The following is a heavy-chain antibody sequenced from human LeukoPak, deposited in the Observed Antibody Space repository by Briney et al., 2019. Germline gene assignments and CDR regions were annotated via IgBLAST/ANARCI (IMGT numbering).Heavy chain of an antibody. Sequence: SQTLSLTCAVSGGSISSGGYSWSWIRQPPGKGLEWIGEIYHSGSTNYNPSLKSRVTISVDKSKNQFSLKLSSVTAADTAVYYCARRPGIAVAGNWFDPWGQGTLVTVSS. CDR1: GGSISSGGYS. V-gene: IGHV4-30-2*01. CDR2: IYHSGST. J-gene: IGHJ5*02. D-gene: IGHD6-19*01. CDR3: ARRPGIAVAGNWFDP.